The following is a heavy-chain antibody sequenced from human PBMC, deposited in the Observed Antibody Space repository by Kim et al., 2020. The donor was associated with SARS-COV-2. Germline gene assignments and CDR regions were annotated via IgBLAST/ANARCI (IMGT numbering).Heavy chain of an antibody. D-gene: IGHD3-10*01. Sequence: SETLSLTCTVSGGSISSSSYYWGWIRQPPGKGLEWIGSIYYSGSTYYNPSLKSRVTISVDTSKNQFSLKLSSVTAADTAVYYCASGGSGVWFGELAFDYWGQGTLVTVSS. V-gene: IGHV4-39*01. J-gene: IGHJ4*02. CDR3: ASGGSGVWFGELAFDY. CDR1: GGSISSSSYY. CDR2: IYYSGST.